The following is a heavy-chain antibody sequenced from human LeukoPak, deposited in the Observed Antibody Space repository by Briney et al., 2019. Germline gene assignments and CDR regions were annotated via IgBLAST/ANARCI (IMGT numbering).Heavy chain of an antibody. CDR2: ISYDGSNK. CDR1: GFTFSSYA. Sequence: GRSLRLSCAASGFTFSSYAMHWVRQAPGKGLEWVAVISYDGSNKYYADSVKGRLTISRDNSKNTLYLQMNSLRAEDTAVYYCARDPITMVRGVMWFDPWGQGTLVTVSS. V-gene: IGHV3-30-3*01. CDR3: ARDPITMVRGVMWFDP. D-gene: IGHD3-10*01. J-gene: IGHJ5*02.